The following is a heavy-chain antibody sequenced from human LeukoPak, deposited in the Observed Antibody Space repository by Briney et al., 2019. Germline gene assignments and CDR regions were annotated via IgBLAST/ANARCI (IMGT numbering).Heavy chain of an antibody. V-gene: IGHV3-21*01. CDR2: ISSSSSYI. CDR1: GFTFSSYS. J-gene: IGHJ4*02. D-gene: IGHD3-16*01. Sequence: GGSLRLSCAASGFTFSSYSMNWVRQAPGEGLEWVSSISSSSSYIYCADSVKGRFTISRDNAKNSLYLQMNSLRAEDTAVYYCARGRDAFDIWGQGTLVTVSS. CDR3: ARGRDAFDI.